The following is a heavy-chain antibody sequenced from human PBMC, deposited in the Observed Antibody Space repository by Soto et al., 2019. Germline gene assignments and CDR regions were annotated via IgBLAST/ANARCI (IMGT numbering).Heavy chain of an antibody. CDR2: ISGHNGNT. CDR3: ARLRFNYYDDTVYSYFDY. D-gene: IGHD3-22*01. J-gene: IGHJ4*02. V-gene: IGHV1-18*04. Sequence: ASVKVSCKASGYSFTSHGISWVRQAPGQGPEWMGWISGHNGNTNHPQSLQGRVTMTTDTSRNTAYMELRSLRSDDTAVYYCARLRFNYYDDTVYSYFDYWGQGTLVTVSS. CDR1: GYSFTSHG.